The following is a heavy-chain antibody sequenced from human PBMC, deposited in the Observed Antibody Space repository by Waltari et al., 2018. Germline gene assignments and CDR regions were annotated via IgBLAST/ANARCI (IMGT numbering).Heavy chain of an antibody. CDR1: GGTFSSYA. J-gene: IGHJ6*02. V-gene: IGHV1-69*13. CDR3: ARDRVVVVAATLRDYYYYGMDV. Sequence: QVQLVQSGAEVKKPGSSVKVSCKASGGTFSSYAISWVRQAPGQGLEWMGGIIPIFGTANYAQKFQGRVTITADESTSTAYMELSSLRSEDTAVYYCARDRVVVVAATLRDYYYYGMDVWGQGTTVTVSS. D-gene: IGHD2-15*01. CDR2: IIPIFGTA.